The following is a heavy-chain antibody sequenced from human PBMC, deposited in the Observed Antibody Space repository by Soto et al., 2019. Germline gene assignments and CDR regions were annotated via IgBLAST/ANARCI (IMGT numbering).Heavy chain of an antibody. Sequence: SETLSLTCTVSGGSISSGGYYWSWIRQHPGKGLEWIGYIYYSGSTYYNPSLKSRVTISVDTSKNQFSLKLSSVTAADTAVYYCATSLSSMIVPRAWGQGTLVTVSS. J-gene: IGHJ5*02. CDR2: IYYSGST. CDR1: GGSISSGGYY. D-gene: IGHD3-22*01. V-gene: IGHV4-31*03. CDR3: ATSLSSMIVPRA.